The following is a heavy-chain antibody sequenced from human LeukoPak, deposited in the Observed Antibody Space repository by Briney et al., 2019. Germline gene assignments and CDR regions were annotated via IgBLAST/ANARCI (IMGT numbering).Heavy chain of an antibody. CDR1: GYTFTGYY. J-gene: IGHJ5*02. Sequence: ASVKVSCKASGYTFTGYYMHRVRQAPGQGLEWMGWINPNSGGTNYAQKFQGRVTMTRDTSISTAYMELSRLRSDDTAVYYCARGKAAAGTRWFDPWGQGTLVTVSS. D-gene: IGHD6-13*01. V-gene: IGHV1-2*02. CDR3: ARGKAAAGTRWFDP. CDR2: INPNSGGT.